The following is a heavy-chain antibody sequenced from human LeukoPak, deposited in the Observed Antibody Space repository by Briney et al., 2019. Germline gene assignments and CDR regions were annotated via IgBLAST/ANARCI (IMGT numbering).Heavy chain of an antibody. CDR3: ARGRRWELLLVY. D-gene: IGHD1-26*01. CDR2: MNPNSGNT. Sequence: AXVKVSCKASGYTFTSYDINWVRQAPGQGLEWMGWMNPNSGNTGYAQKFQGRVTMTRNTSISTAYMELSSLRSEDTAVYYCARGRRWELLLVYWGQGTLVTVSS. CDR1: GYTFTSYD. J-gene: IGHJ4*02. V-gene: IGHV1-8*01.